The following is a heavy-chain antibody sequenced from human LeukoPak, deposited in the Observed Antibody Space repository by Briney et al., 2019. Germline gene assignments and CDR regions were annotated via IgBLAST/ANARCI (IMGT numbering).Heavy chain of an antibody. Sequence: PGGSLRLSCAASGFTFSSYGMHWVRQAPGKGLEWVAVIWYDGSNKYYADSVKGRFTISRDNSKNTLYLQMNSLRAEDTAVYYCAKAGLWVNYYASSGYDYWGQGTLVTVSS. V-gene: IGHV3-33*06. CDR3: AKAGLWVNYYASSGYDY. CDR2: IWYDGSNK. J-gene: IGHJ4*02. D-gene: IGHD3-22*01. CDR1: GFTFSSYG.